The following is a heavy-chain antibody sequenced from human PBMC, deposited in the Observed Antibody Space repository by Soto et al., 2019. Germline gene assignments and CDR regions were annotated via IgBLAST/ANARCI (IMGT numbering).Heavy chain of an antibody. CDR1: GYTFTSYG. Sequence: QVQLVQSGAEVKKPGASVKVSCKASGYTFTSYGISWVRQAPGQGLEWMGWISAYNGNTHYAQKLQGRVTMTSDTSTLTADMELRCLRSDVTAADYCARDRVIVVDGSDVWGQGTTVTVAS. CDR3: ARDRVIVVDGSDV. CDR2: ISAYNGNT. D-gene: IGHD3-22*01. V-gene: IGHV1-18*04. J-gene: IGHJ6*02.